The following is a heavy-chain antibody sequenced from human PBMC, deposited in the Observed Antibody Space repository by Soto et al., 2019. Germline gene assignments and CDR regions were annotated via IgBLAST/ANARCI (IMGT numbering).Heavy chain of an antibody. V-gene: IGHV1-2*04. J-gene: IGHJ3*02. D-gene: IGHD2-2*01. Sequence: ASVKVSCKASGYTFTGYYMHWVRQAPGQGLEWMGWINPNSGGTNYAQKFQCWVTMTRATSISTAYMELSRLRSDDTAVYYCARCRSGATGAGGSGAVDIWGQGTIVTDSS. CDR1: GYTFTGYY. CDR3: ARCRSGATGAGGSGAVDI. CDR2: INPNSGGT.